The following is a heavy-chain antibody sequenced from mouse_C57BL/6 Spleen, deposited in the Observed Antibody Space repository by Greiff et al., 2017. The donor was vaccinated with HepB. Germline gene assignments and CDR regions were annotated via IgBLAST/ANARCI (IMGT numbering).Heavy chain of an antibody. Sequence: EVQLVESGGGLVQPGGSLKLSCAASGFTFSDYYMYWVRQTPEKRLEWVAYISNGGGSTYYRDTVKGRFTISRDNAKNTLYLQMSRLKSEDTAMYYWARHDYDYGGYVDYWSQGNTLTVSS. D-gene: IGHD2-4*01. J-gene: IGHJ2*01. CDR1: GFTFSDYY. CDR3: ARHDYDYGGYVDY. CDR2: ISNGGGST. V-gene: IGHV5-12*01.